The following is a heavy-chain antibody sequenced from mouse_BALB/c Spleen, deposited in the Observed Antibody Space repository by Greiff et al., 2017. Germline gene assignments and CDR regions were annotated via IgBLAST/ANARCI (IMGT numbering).Heavy chain of an antibody. D-gene: IGHD4-1*01. CDR3: ARDWAMDY. CDR1: GFTFSSFG. V-gene: IGHV5-17*02. CDR2: ISSGSSTI. Sequence: EVQVVESGGGLVQPGGSRKLSCAASGFTFSSFGMHWVRQAPEKGLEWVAYISSGSSTIYYADTVKGRFTISRDNPKNTLFLQMTSLRSEDTAMYYCARDWAMDYWGQGTSVTVSS. J-gene: IGHJ4*01.